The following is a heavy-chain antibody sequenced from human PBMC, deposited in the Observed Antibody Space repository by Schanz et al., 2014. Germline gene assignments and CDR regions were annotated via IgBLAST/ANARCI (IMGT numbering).Heavy chain of an antibody. D-gene: IGHD3-9*01. CDR2: ISSRAKSDAT. V-gene: IGHV3-73*01. Sequence: EVQLVESGGDLVQPGGSLKLSCVASGFTLSGSAVHWVRQASGKGLAWVARISSRAKSDATAYIESVKGRFSISRDDSNTTAYLQLNSLRIEDTALYYWMSRSFDWIFSPRDYWGQGTLVVVSA. CDR3: MSRSFDWIFSPRDY. J-gene: IGHJ4*02. CDR1: GFTLSGSA.